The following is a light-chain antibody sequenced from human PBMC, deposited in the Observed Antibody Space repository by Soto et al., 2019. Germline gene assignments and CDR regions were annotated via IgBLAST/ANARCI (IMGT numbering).Light chain of an antibody. CDR3: SSYTSSSTV. Sequence: QSVLTQPASVSGSPGQSITISCTGTSSDVGGYNYVSWYQQHPGKAPKLMICEVSNRPSGVSNRFSGSKSGNTASLTISGLQAEDEADYYCSSYTSSSTVFGGGTQLTVL. V-gene: IGLV2-14*01. J-gene: IGLJ2*01. CDR2: EVS. CDR1: SSDVGGYNY.